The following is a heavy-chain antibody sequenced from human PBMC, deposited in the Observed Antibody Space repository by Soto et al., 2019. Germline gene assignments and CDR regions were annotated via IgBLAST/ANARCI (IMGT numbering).Heavy chain of an antibody. CDR1: GGSISSSSYY. CDR2: IYYSGST. Sequence: SETLSLTCTVSGGSISSSSYYWGWIRQPPGKGLEWIGSIYYSGSTYYNPSLKSRVTISVDTSKNQFSLKLSSVTAADTAVYYFARTEDIVLMVYAGAGMDVWGQGTTVTVSS. J-gene: IGHJ6*02. D-gene: IGHD2-8*01. V-gene: IGHV4-39*01. CDR3: ARTEDIVLMVYAGAGMDV.